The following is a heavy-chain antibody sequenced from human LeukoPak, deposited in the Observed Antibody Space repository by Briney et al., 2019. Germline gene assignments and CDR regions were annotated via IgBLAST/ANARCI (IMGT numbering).Heavy chain of an antibody. J-gene: IGHJ4*02. V-gene: IGHV1-2*02. CDR1: GYTISDYF. Sequence: VASVRVSCKASGYTISDYFMHWVRQAPGQGLEWMGWINPNSGGTNYAQKFQGRVTMTRDTSISTAYMELSRLRSDDTAVYYCARDSRVVVDYWGQGTLVTVSS. D-gene: IGHD3-22*01. CDR2: INPNSGGT. CDR3: ARDSRVVVDY.